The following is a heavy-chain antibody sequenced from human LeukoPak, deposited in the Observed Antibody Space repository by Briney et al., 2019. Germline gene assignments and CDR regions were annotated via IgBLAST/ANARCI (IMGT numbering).Heavy chain of an antibody. V-gene: IGHV4-34*01. CDR2: INHSGST. CDR3: AGGRVAVAGTNLEYYFDY. J-gene: IGHJ4*02. D-gene: IGHD6-19*01. Sequence: PSETLSLTCAVYGGSFSGYYWSWIRQPPGKGLEWIGEINHSGSTNYNPSLKSRVTISVDTSKNQFSLKLSSVTAADTAVYYCAGGRVAVAGTNLEYYFDYWGQGTLVTVSS. CDR1: GGSFSGYY.